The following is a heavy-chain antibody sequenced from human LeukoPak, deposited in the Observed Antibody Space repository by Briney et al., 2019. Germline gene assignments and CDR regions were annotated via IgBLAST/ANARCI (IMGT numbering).Heavy chain of an antibody. V-gene: IGHV5-51*01. CDR2: IYPGDSDT. D-gene: IGHD3-9*01. CDR1: GYTLTNNW. Sequence: GESLKISCKISGYTLTNNWIGWVRQVPGKGLEWMGIIYPGDSDTRYSPSFQGQVTISADKSISTAYLQWSSLKASDTAMYYCARTHQYYDILTGAFDIWGQGTMVTVSS. J-gene: IGHJ3*02. CDR3: ARTHQYYDILTGAFDI.